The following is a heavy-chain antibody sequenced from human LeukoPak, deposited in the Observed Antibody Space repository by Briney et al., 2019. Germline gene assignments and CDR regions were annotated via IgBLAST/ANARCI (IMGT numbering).Heavy chain of an antibody. CDR3: ARQARRAMGLTFFDY. CDR2: ISSSGSTI. CDR1: GFTFSSYE. V-gene: IGHV3-48*03. J-gene: IGHJ4*02. D-gene: IGHD5-18*01. Sequence: GGSLRLSCAASGFTFSSYEMNWVRQAPGKGLERVSYISSSGSTIYYADSVKGRFTISRDNAKNSLYLQMNSLRTADTAVYYCARQARRAMGLTFFDYWGQGTLVTVSS.